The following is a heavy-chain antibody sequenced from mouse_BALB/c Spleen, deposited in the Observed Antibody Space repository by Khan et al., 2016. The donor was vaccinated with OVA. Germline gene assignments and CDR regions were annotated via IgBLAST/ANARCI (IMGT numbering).Heavy chain of an antibody. J-gene: IGHJ3*01. CDR1: GFTFSDYY. CDR3: ARGDYGYGFDD. CDR2: ISKKASGYTT. V-gene: IGHV7-3*02. Sequence: EVELVESGGGLVEPGGSLRLSCATSGFTFSDYYMSWVRQPPGKALEWLGFISKKASGYTTEYSASVKGRFTISRDNSHSFLYLQMISLRAEASATDDCARGDYGYGFDDWGQGTLVTVS. D-gene: IGHD1-2*01.